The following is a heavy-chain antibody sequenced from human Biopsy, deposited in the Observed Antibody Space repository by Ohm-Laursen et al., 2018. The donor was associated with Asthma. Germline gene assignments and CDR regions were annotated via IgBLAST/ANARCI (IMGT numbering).Heavy chain of an antibody. J-gene: IGHJ4*02. CDR2: INSVFGTT. CDR3: ARKAGSCISRTCYSLDF. D-gene: IGHD2-2*01. CDR1: GGTFNTYV. Sequence: ASVKVSCKSLGGTFNTYVIGWVRQAPGQGLEWMGGINSVFGTTTYPQRFQDRVPITADDSTSTVYMELSSLRSEDTAVYYCARKAGSCISRTCYSLDFWGQGTLVTVSS. V-gene: IGHV1-69*13.